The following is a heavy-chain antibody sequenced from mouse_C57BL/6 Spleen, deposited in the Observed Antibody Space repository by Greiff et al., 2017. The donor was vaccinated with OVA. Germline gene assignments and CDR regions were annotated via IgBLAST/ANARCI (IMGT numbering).Heavy chain of an antibody. CDR2: IYPRSGNT. CDR1: GYTFTSYG. D-gene: IGHD1-1*01. Sequence: QVQLKQSGAELARPGASVKLSCKASGYTFTSYGISWVKQRTGQGLEWIGEIYPRSGNTYYNEKFKGKATLTADKSSSTAYMELRSLTSEDSAVYFCARGDYGSSHWYFDVWGTGTTVTVSS. V-gene: IGHV1-81*01. CDR3: ARGDYGSSHWYFDV. J-gene: IGHJ1*03.